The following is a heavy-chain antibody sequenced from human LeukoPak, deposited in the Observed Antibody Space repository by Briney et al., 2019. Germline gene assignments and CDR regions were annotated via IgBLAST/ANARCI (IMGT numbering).Heavy chain of an antibody. CDR3: ARNFQGLGY. J-gene: IGHJ4*02. CDR1: GYTFTSYE. CDR2: MNTNSGHT. V-gene: IGHV1-8*01. Sequence: ASVKVSCKASGYTFTSYEIIWVRQATGQGLEWMGWMNTNSGHTAYPQKFQGRVTMTAITSISTAYLELSSLGSEDTGVYYCARNFQGLGYWGQGTLVTVSS. D-gene: IGHD2-21*01.